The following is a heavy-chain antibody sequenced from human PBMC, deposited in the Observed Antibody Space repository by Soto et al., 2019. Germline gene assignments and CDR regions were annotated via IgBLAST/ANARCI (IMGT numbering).Heavy chain of an antibody. Sequence: SLRLSCAASGFTFSVSDMHWVRQASGKGLEWVARIRSKANNYATAYAASVKGRFTISRDDSENTAYLQMNSLNTEDTAVYYCTALDTSGYYHQSDYWGQGTLVTV. D-gene: IGHD3-22*01. CDR1: GFTFSVSD. CDR2: IRSKANNYAT. V-gene: IGHV3-73*01. J-gene: IGHJ4*02. CDR3: TALDTSGYYHQSDY.